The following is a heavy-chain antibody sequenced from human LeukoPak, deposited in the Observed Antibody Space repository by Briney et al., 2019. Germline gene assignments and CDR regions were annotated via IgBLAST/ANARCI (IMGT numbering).Heavy chain of an antibody. CDR1: GFTFNSYA. J-gene: IGHJ4*02. CDR2: LSGSGGDT. V-gene: IGHV3-23*01. D-gene: IGHD4-17*01. Sequence: GGSLRLSCAPSGFTFNSYAMRWVRQAPGKGVEWVSGLSGSGGDTDYADSVKGRFTISRDNSRNTLYLQMNSLRSEDTAVYYCAKDAMATVTYFDYWGQGSLVTVSS. CDR3: AKDAMATVTYFDY.